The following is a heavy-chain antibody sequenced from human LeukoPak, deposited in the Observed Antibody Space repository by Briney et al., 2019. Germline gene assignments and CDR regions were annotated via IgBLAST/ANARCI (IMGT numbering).Heavy chain of an antibody. J-gene: IGHJ6*02. D-gene: IGHD1-26*01. CDR1: GGSFSGYY. CDR3: ARGQGSYYYYYGMDV. V-gene: IGHV4-34*01. Sequence: KPSETLSLTCAVYGGSFSGYYWSWIRQPPGKGLEWIGGINHSGSTNYNPSLKSRVTISVDTSKNQFSLKLSSVTAADTAVYYCARGQGSYYYYYGMDVWGQGTTVTVSS. CDR2: INHSGST.